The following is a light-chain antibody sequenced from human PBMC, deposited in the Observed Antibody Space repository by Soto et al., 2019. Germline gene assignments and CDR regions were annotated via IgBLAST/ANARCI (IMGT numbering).Light chain of an antibody. J-gene: IGKJ1*01. CDR1: QTISSW. V-gene: IGKV1-5*03. CDR3: QHYNCYSEA. CDR2: KAS. Sequence: DIQMTQSPSTLSGSVGDRVTITCRASQTISSWLAWYQQKPGKAPKLLIYKASTLESGVPSRFSGSGSGTEFTLTISSLQPDDFATYYCQHYNCYSEAFGQGTKVELK.